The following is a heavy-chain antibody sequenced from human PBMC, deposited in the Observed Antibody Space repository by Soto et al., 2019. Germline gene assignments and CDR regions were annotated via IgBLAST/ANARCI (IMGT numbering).Heavy chain of an antibody. CDR3: ARESIGYYYDSSGPDAFDI. CDR2: IIPIFGTA. CDR1: VGTFSSYA. D-gene: IGHD3-22*01. Sequence: SVKVSCKASVGTFSSYAISWVRQAPGQGLEWMGGIIPIFGTANYAQKFQGRVTITADKSTSTAYMELSSLRSEDTAVYYCARESIGYYYDSSGPDAFDIWGQGTMVTVSS. V-gene: IGHV1-69*06. J-gene: IGHJ3*02.